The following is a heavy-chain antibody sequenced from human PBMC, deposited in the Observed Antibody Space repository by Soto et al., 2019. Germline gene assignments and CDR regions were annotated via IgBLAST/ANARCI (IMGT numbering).Heavy chain of an antibody. J-gene: IGHJ4*02. D-gene: IGHD4-17*01. V-gene: IGHV3-23*01. CDR2: ISGSGGST. CDR1: GFTFSSYA. Sequence: GGSLRLSCAASGFTFSSYAMSWVRQAPGKGLEWVSAISGSGGSTYYADSVKGRFTISRDNSKNTLYLQMNSLRAEDTAVYYCAKARSDNDYGDYVFDYWGQGTLVTVSS. CDR3: AKARSDNDYGDYVFDY.